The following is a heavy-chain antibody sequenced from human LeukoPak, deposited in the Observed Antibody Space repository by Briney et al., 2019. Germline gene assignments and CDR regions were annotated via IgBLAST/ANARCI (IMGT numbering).Heavy chain of an antibody. Sequence: SQTLSLTCTVSGGSISSGDYYWSWIRQPPGKGLEWIGYIYYSGSTYYNPSLKSRVTISVDTSKNQFSLKLSSVTAADTAVYYCARVRDFWSGSEKPPDGGDIWGQGTMVPVSS. CDR2: IYYSGST. CDR1: GGSISSGDYY. D-gene: IGHD3-3*01. V-gene: IGHV4-30-4*08. J-gene: IGHJ3*02. CDR3: ARVRDFWSGSEKPPDGGDI.